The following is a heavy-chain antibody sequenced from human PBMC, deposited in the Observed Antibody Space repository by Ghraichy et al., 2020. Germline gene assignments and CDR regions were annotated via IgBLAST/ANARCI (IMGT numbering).Heavy chain of an antibody. Sequence: GGSLRLSCAASGFTFSTYAMTWVRQAPGRGLECVSVISGPGGSTYYADSVKGRFGILRDNLNNALYLQMNNLRVEDTAIYYCARAGGSSRYWGQGTLVTVSS. V-gene: IGHV3-23*01. CDR2: ISGPGGST. CDR1: GFTFSTYA. CDR3: ARAGGSSRY. D-gene: IGHD3-16*01. J-gene: IGHJ4*02.